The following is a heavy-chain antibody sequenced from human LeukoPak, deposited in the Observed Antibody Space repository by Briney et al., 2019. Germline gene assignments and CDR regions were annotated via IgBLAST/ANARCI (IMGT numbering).Heavy chain of an antibody. CDR1: GYSFTSYC. V-gene: IGHV5-51*01. D-gene: IGHD6-6*01. CDR3: ARSWERIEYSSSSDAFDI. Sequence: GESLKISCKGSGYSFTSYCIGWVRQMPGKGLEWMGIIYPGDSDTRYSPSFQGQVTISADKSISTAYLQWSSLKASDTAMYYCARSWERIEYSSSSDAFDIWGQGTMVTVSS. CDR2: IYPGDSDT. J-gene: IGHJ3*02.